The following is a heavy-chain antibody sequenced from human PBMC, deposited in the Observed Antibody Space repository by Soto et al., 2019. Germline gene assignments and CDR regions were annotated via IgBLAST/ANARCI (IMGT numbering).Heavy chain of an antibody. Sequence: SGLTLEHPTQTLTLTCTFSGFSLSTSGMSVSWIRQPPGKALEWLALIDWDDDKYYSTSLKTRLTISKDTSKNQVVLTKTNMDPVDTATYYCARIPGLSSRIQLWGPYYYYGMDVWGQGTTVTVSS. CDR1: GFSLSTSGMS. D-gene: IGHD5-18*01. CDR3: ARIPGLSSRIQLWGPYYYYGMDV. CDR2: IDWDDDK. V-gene: IGHV2-70*01. J-gene: IGHJ6*02.